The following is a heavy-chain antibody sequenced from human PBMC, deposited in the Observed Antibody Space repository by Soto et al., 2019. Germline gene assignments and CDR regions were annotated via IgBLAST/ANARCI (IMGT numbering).Heavy chain of an antibody. V-gene: IGHV4-34*01. J-gene: IGHJ4*02. CDR3: ARGQLGMEGDY. CDR2: INHSGST. Sequence: SETLSLTCAVYGGSFSGYYWSWIRQPPGKGLEWIGEINHSGSTNYNPSLKSRVTISVDTSKNQFSLKLGSVTAADTAVYYCARGQLGMEGDYWGQGTLVTVSS. D-gene: IGHD7-27*01. CDR1: GGSFSGYY.